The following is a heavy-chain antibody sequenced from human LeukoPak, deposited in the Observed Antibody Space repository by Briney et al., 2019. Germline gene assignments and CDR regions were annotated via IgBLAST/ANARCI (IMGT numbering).Heavy chain of an antibody. CDR3: FTSYGPFDY. V-gene: IGHV3-30*02. CDR2: IRYDGSNK. J-gene: IGHJ4*02. D-gene: IGHD3-16*01. CDR1: GFTLSSYG. Sequence: GGSLRLSCAASGFTLSSYGMHWVRQAPGKGLEWVAFIRYDGSNKYYADSVKGRFNISRDNSKNTLYLQMNSLSAEDTAVYYCFTSYGPFDYWGQGTLVTVSS.